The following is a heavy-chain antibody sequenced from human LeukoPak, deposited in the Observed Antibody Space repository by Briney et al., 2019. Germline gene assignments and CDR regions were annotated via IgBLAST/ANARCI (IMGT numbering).Heavy chain of an antibody. CDR2: ISYDGSNK. CDR1: GFTFSSYA. CDR3: AKDLELTYSSSESTDY. D-gene: IGHD6-13*01. V-gene: IGHV3-30*04. J-gene: IGHJ4*02. Sequence: GGSLRLSCAASGFTFSSYAMHWVRQAPGKGLEWVSVISYDGSNKYYADSVKGRFTISRDNSKNTLYLQMNSLRAEDTAVYYCAKDLELTYSSSESTDYWGQGTLVTVSS.